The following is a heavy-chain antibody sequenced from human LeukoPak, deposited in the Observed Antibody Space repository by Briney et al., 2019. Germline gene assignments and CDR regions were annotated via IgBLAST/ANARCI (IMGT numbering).Heavy chain of an antibody. CDR3: ARRNYYGSGSGMAGWFDP. D-gene: IGHD3-10*01. CDR1: GFTFSSYA. CDR2: INHSGST. V-gene: IGHV4-34*01. J-gene: IGHJ5*02. Sequence: GSLRLSCAASGFTFSSYAMNWVRQPPGKGLEWIGEINHSGSTYYNPSLKSRVTISVDTSKNQFSLKLSSVTAADTAVYYCARRNYYGSGSGMAGWFDPWGQGTLVTVSS.